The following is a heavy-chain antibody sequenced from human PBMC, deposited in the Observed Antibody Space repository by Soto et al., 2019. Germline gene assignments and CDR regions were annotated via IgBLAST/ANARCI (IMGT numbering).Heavy chain of an antibody. J-gene: IGHJ6*02. CDR2: ITGSGGYT. CDR1: GFTFSSYA. D-gene: IGHD3-9*01. Sequence: EVQLLESGGGLVQPGGSLRLSCAASGFTFSSYAMSWVRQAPGKGLEWVSDITGSGGYTFYADSVTGRFTISRDNSKNTLYLQMSSLRAEDTAVHYCAKERYYDILTGPENYYYYYGMDVWGQGTTVTVSS. CDR3: AKERYYDILTGPENYYYYYGMDV. V-gene: IGHV3-23*01.